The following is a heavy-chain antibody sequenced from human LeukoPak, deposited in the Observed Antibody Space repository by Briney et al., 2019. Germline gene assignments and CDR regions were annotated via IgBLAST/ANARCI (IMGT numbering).Heavy chain of an antibody. J-gene: IGHJ5*02. CDR3: AKAGIVATMNADWFDP. CDR1: GYTFTSYD. CDR2: MNPNSGNT. Sequence: GASVKVSCKASGYTFTSYDINWVRQATGQGLEWMGWMNPNSGNTGYAQKFRGRVTMTRDTSISTAYMELSSLRSEGTAVYYCAKAGIVATMNADWFDPWGQGTLVTVSS. D-gene: IGHD5-12*01. V-gene: IGHV1-8*01.